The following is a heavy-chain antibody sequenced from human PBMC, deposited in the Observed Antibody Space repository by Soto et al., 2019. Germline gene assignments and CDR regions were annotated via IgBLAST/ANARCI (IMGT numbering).Heavy chain of an antibody. CDR2: INHSGST. Sequence: KASETLSLTCAVYGGSFSGYYWSWIRQPPGKGLEWIGEINHSGSTNYNPSLKSRVTISVDTSKNQFSLKLSSVTAADTAVYYCARGGSPYYDYVWGSYRPYNWFDPWGQ. D-gene: IGHD3-16*02. J-gene: IGHJ5*02. CDR1: GGSFSGYY. CDR3: ARGGSPYYDYVWGSYRPYNWFDP. V-gene: IGHV4-34*01.